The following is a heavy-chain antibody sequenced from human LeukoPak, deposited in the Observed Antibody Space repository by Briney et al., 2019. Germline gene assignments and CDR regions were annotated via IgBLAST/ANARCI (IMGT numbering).Heavy chain of an antibody. V-gene: IGHV4-59*01. CDR2: IYYSGST. CDR1: GVSITSYY. Sequence: SETLSLTCTVSGVSITSYYWSWIRQPPGKGLEWIGYIYYSGSTNYNPSLKSRVTISVDTSKNQFSLKLTSVTAADTAVYYCARDSYAFDIWGHGTMVTVSS. J-gene: IGHJ3*02. CDR3: ARDSYAFDI.